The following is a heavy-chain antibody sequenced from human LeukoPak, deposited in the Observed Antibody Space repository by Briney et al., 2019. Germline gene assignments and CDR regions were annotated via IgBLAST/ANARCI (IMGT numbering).Heavy chain of an antibody. Sequence: PGGSLRLSCAASGFTFSSFWMTWVRQASGKGLEWVASIKQDGSEKYYVDSVKGRFTISRDNAKNSLYLQMNSLRAEDTAVFYCARDTAYELELRGCFDYWGQGTPVTVSS. CDR1: GFTFSSFW. J-gene: IGHJ4*02. CDR3: ARDTAYELELRGCFDY. D-gene: IGHD1-7*01. CDR2: IKQDGSEK. V-gene: IGHV3-7*03.